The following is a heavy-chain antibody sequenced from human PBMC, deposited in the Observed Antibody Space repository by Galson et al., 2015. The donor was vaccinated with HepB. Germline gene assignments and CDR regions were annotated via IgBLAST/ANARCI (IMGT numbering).Heavy chain of an antibody. Sequence: SLILSGAASGVTFSPYARHWVRQAPGKGLEWVGIISYDGSHQYYGDSVKGRFTISRDNSKNTLYLQMHSLRGTDTAVYYCARDSGWYFDLWGRGTLVTVSS. CDR2: ISYDGSHQ. CDR1: GVTFSPYA. D-gene: IGHD3-10*01. CDR3: ARDSGWYFDL. J-gene: IGHJ2*01. V-gene: IGHV3-30*03.